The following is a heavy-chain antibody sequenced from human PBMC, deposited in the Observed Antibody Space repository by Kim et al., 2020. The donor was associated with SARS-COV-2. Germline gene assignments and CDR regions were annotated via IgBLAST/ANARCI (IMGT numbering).Heavy chain of an antibody. CDR1: GFTVSSNY. V-gene: IGHV3-53*01. CDR2: IYSGGST. CDR3: ARSLRGVFDY. D-gene: IGHD3-10*01. J-gene: IGHJ4*02. Sequence: GGSLRLSCSASGFTVSSNYMSWVRQAPGKGMEWVSVIYSGGSTYYADSVKGRFTIARDNSKNTLYLQMNSLRAEDTAVYYCARSLRGVFDYWGQGTLVTVSS.